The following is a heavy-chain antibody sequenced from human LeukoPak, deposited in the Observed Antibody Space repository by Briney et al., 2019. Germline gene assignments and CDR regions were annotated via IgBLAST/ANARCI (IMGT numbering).Heavy chain of an antibody. Sequence: QPGGSLRLSCAGSGFTFSRHSMNWVRQAPGKGLEWVSYISSSSSTISYADSVKGRFTISRDNAKNSLFLQMNSLRAEDTAVYYCATGGHAYCGGDCYRIDDWGKGTTVTVSS. CDR2: ISSSSSTI. J-gene: IGHJ6*03. V-gene: IGHV3-48*01. CDR1: GFTFSRHS. D-gene: IGHD2-21*02. CDR3: ATGGHAYCGGDCYRIDD.